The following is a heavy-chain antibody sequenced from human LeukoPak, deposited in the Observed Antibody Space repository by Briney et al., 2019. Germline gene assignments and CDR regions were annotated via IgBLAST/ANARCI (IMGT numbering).Heavy chain of an antibody. D-gene: IGHD2-21*01. CDR1: GFTFSSYA. V-gene: IGHV3-23*01. CDR2: ISGSGGST. Sequence: GGSLRLSCAASGFTFSSYAMSWVRQAPGKGLEWVSAISGSGGSTYYADSVKGRFTISRDNSKNTLYLQMNSLRAEDTAVYYCAKGAYCGGDCFNTFDYWGQGTLVTVSS. CDR3: AKGAYCGGDCFNTFDY. J-gene: IGHJ4*02.